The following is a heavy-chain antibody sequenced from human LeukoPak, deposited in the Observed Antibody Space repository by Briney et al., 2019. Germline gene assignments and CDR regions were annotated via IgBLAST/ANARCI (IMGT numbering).Heavy chain of an antibody. D-gene: IGHD2-2*01. CDR2: IRYDGSNK. CDR1: GFTFSSYG. J-gene: IGHJ4*02. CDR3: AKDRPFNLVVPAARPDWYFDY. Sequence: PGGSLRLSCAASGFTFSSYGMHWVRQAPGKGLEWVAFIRYDGSNKYYADSVKGRFTISRDNSKNTLYLQMNSLRAEDTAVYYCAKDRPFNLVVPAARPDWYFDYWGQGTLVTVSS. V-gene: IGHV3-30*02.